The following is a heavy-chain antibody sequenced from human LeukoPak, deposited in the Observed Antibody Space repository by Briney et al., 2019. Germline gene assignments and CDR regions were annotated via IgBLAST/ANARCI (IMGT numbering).Heavy chain of an antibody. CDR3: AKDTSPLRAGYYMDV. CDR2: ISWNSGSI. CDR1: GFTFDDYA. J-gene: IGHJ6*03. V-gene: IGHV3-9*01. Sequence: PGGSLRLSCAASGFTFDDYAMHWVRQAPGKGLEWVSGISWNSGSIGYADSVKGRFTISRDNAKNSLYLQMNSLRAEDTALYYCAKDTSPLRAGYYMDVWGKGTTVTISS.